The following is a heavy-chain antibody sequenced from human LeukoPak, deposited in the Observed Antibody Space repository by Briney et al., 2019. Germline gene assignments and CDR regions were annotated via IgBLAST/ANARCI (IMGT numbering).Heavy chain of an antibody. V-gene: IGHV4-34*01. CDR2: INYSGST. J-gene: IGHJ6*02. CDR3: ARGGATETTFFFFYHGMDV. Sequence: SETLSLTCAVYGAPFSGYYWSWIRQPPGKGLEWIGEINYSGSTNFNPSPKSRVTISVDTSKNQFSLKLTSVTAADTAVYYRARGGATETTFFFFYHGMDVWGQGTTVTVSS. CDR1: GAPFSGYY. D-gene: IGHD4-11*01.